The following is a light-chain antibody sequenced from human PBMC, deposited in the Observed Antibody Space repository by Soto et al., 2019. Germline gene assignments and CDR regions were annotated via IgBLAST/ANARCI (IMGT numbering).Light chain of an antibody. J-gene: IGLJ3*02. V-gene: IGLV2-11*01. Sequence: QSALTQPRSVSGSPGQSVTISCTGTSSDVGGYNYVSWYQQHPGKAPKLMIYDVSKRPSGVPDRFSGSNSGNTASLTISGLQADDEADYYCCSYGGSYTWVFGGGTKVTVL. CDR3: CSYGGSYTWV. CDR1: SSDVGGYNY. CDR2: DVS.